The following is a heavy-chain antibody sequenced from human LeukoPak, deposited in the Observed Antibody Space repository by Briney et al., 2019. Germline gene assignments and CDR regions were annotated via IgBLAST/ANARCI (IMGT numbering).Heavy chain of an antibody. Sequence: GGSLRLSCVGSGVIVRSNYMTWVRQAPGKGLEWVSILYHGGSTYYADSVKGRFSISRDTSKNTLYLQMNSLRVEDTAVYYCAKVANYYYGSESYYFFEHWGQGTPVTASS. J-gene: IGHJ4*02. CDR2: LYHGGST. CDR3: AKVANYYYGSESYYFFEH. CDR1: GVIVRSNY. D-gene: IGHD3-10*01. V-gene: IGHV3-66*01.